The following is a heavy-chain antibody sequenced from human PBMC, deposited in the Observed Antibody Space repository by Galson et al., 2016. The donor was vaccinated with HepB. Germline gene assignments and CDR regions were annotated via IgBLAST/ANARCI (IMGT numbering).Heavy chain of an antibody. CDR1: GYIFTTYD. V-gene: IGHV1-8*01. CDR3: ARGDAGDGDFDL. D-gene: IGHD4-17*01. Sequence: SVKVSCKASGYIFTTYDINWVRQATGQGLEWMGWMNPNSGDTGYAQKFQGRVTMTRSTSISTAYMELRSLEFEDTAMYYCARGDAGDGDFDLWGRGTLVTVSS. CDR2: MNPNSGDT. J-gene: IGHJ2*01.